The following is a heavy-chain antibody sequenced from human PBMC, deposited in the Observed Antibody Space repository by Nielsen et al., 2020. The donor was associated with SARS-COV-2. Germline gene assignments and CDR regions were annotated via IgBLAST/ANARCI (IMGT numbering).Heavy chain of an antibody. Sequence: SLKISCAASGFTFSHHAMHWVRQAPGKGLEWLTIVSYDGNEHYADSVKGRFTISRDNSKDTLFLQLNSLRPEDTGVYFCARETIDYTSSFVDHWGQGTLVTVSP. D-gene: IGHD4-11*01. J-gene: IGHJ5*02. V-gene: IGHV3-30*04. CDR2: VSYDGNE. CDR1: GFTFSHHA. CDR3: ARETIDYTSSFVDH.